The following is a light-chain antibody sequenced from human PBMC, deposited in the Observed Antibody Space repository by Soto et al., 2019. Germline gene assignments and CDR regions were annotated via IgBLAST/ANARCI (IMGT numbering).Light chain of an antibody. CDR1: QSVRSTY. V-gene: IGKV3-20*01. J-gene: IGKJ1*01. CDR2: EAS. CDR3: QHYDGSLWT. Sequence: EIGLTQSPGTLSLSPGARATLSCRASQSVRSTYLAWYQQKPGQAPRLLIYEASSRATDIPDRFSGAGSGGAFTLTISRLEPEDFATYYCQHYDGSLWTFGQGTKVESK.